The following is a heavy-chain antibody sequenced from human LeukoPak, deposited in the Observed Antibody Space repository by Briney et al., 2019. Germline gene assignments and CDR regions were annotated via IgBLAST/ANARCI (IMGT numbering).Heavy chain of an antibody. CDR2: IYHSGST. Sequence: SETLSLTCTVSGYSISSGYYWGWIRQPPGKGLEWIGSIYHSGSTYYNPSLKSRVTISIDTSKNQFSLKLSSVTAADAAVYYCARETSGQGYFQYWGPGTLVTVSS. D-gene: IGHD3-3*01. CDR3: ARETSGQGYFQY. J-gene: IGHJ1*01. CDR1: GYSISSGYY. V-gene: IGHV4-38-2*02.